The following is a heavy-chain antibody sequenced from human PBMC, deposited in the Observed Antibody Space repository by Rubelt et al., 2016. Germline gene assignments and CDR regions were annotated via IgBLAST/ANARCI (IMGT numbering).Heavy chain of an antibody. D-gene: IGHD5-12*01. V-gene: IGHV5-51*01. CDR3: ARATVATSYFTF. CDR2: IYPGDSVI. J-gene: IGHJ4*02. Sequence: LEWMGIIYPGDSVIRYSPSFQGQVTISADKSITTAYLQWSSLKASDTAVYYCARATVATSYFTFWGPGTLVTVSS.